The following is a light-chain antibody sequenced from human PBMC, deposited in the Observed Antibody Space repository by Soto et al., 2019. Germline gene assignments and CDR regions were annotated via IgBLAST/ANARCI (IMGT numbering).Light chain of an antibody. CDR2: RAS. CDR3: QNYDNWPPYA. CDR1: QSVGSN. V-gene: IGKV3-15*01. Sequence: ILMTQSPATLSVSPGDTAILSRRASQSVGSNLAWYQQKPGQSPRRLIYRASIRAPGVPARFSGGGSGTEFTLTVTSLQSEDFAVYYCQNYDNWPPYAFGQGTKLEIK. J-gene: IGKJ2*01.